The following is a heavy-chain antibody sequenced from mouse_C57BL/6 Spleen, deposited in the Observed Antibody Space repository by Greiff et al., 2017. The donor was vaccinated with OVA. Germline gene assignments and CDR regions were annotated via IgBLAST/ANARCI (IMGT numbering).Heavy chain of an antibody. D-gene: IGHD2-1*01. CDR1: GFSFNTYA. CDR2: IRSKSNNYAT. Sequence: EVMLVESGGGLVQPKGSLKLSCAASGFSFNTYAMNWVRQAPGKGLEWVARIRSKSNNYATYYADSVKDRFTISRDDSESMLYLQMNNLKTEDTAMYYCVRQGGFYGNYENFDVWGTGTTVTVSS. V-gene: IGHV10-1*01. CDR3: VRQGGFYGNYENFDV. J-gene: IGHJ1*03.